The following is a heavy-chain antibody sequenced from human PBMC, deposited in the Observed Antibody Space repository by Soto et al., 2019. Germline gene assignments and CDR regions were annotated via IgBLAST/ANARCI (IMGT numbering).Heavy chain of an antibody. Sequence: EVQLLESGGGLVQPGGSLRLSCADSGFSFKTYGMTWVRQAPGKGLEGVAHIGLSNSDTYYADSVKGRFTISRDNSKNMVYLQMNSLRDADTAVYYCVKGGAYCYNDCTRNYWGRGTLVTVSS. V-gene: IGHV3-23*01. CDR3: VKGGAYCYNDCTRNY. D-gene: IGHD2-21*01. CDR2: IGLSNSDT. CDR1: GFSFKTYG. J-gene: IGHJ4*02.